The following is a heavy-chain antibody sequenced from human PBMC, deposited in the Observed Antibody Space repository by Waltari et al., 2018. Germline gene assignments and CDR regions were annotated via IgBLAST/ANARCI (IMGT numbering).Heavy chain of an antibody. D-gene: IGHD4-17*01. V-gene: IGHV3-53*01. J-gene: IGHJ6*02. CDR2: IYSGGST. Sequence: VQLQESGPGLVKPSETLSLTCAVSGYSISSGYYWGWIRQPPGKGLEWVSVIYSGGSTYYADSVKGRFTISRDNSKNTLYLQMNSLRAEDTAVYYCARDFDYGDLYGMDVWGQGTTVIVSS. CDR3: ARDFDYGDLYGMDV. CDR1: GYSISSGYY.